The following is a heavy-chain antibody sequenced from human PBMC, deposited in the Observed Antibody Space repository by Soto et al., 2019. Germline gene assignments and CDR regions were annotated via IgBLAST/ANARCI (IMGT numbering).Heavy chain of an antibody. D-gene: IGHD3-10*01. Sequence: SETLSLTCAVSGGSISSGGYSWSWIRQPPGKGLEWIGYMYDSGSTRYNPSLNSRVTISVDTSKNQFSLNLRSVTAADTAVYYCARNMAYWGQGTLVTVSS. J-gene: IGHJ4*02. CDR2: MYDSGST. CDR1: GGSISSGGYS. V-gene: IGHV4-61*08. CDR3: ARNMAY.